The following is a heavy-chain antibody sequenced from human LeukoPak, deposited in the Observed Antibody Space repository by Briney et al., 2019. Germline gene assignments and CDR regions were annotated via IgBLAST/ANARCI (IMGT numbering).Heavy chain of an antibody. CDR3: ARENTIFGVVIAYYFDY. J-gene: IGHJ4*02. Sequence: PGGSLRLYCAASGFTFSSYSMNWVRQAPGKGLEWVSSISSSSSYIYYADSVKGRFTISRDNAKNSLYLQMNSLRAEDTAVYYCARENTIFGVVIAYYFDYWGQGTLVTVSS. CDR2: ISSSSSYI. V-gene: IGHV3-21*01. D-gene: IGHD3-3*01. CDR1: GFTFSSYS.